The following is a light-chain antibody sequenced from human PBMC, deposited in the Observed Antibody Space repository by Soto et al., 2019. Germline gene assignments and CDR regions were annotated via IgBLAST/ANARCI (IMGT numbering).Light chain of an antibody. V-gene: IGKV3-20*01. CDR3: HQYGDSPL. J-gene: IGKJ3*01. CDR2: GAS. CDR1: QSVRSSY. Sequence: EIALTQSPGTLSLSPGERATLSCRASQSVRSSYLAWYQQKPGQAPRLLIYGASIRATGIPDRFGGSGSGTDFTLTISRLEPEDFAVYYCHQYGDSPLFGPGTKVDIK.